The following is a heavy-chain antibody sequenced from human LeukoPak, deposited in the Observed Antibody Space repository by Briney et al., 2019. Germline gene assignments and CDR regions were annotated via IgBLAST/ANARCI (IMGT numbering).Heavy chain of an antibody. V-gene: IGHV4-39*07. CDR3: ARDLGELSSQNTLDY. CDR1: GGSISGSSYY. D-gene: IGHD3-16*02. Sequence: SETLSLTCTVSGGSISGSSYYWGWIRQPPGKGLEWIGSIYYSGSTYYNPSLKSRVTISVDTSKNQFSLKLSSVTAADTAVYYCARDLGELSSQNTLDYWGQGTLVTVSS. J-gene: IGHJ4*02. CDR2: IYYSGST.